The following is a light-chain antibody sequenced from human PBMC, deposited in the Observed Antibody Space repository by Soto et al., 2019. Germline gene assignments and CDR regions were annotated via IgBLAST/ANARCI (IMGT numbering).Light chain of an antibody. Sequence: EIVLTQSPATLSLSPGERATLSCRASQSVSSYFAWYQQKPGQAPRLLIYDASNRATGIPARFRGSGSGTDFTLTISSLEPEDFAVYYCQQRSSWPRMCTFGQGTKLEI. J-gene: IGKJ2*02. CDR2: DAS. CDR1: QSVSSY. V-gene: IGKV3-11*01. CDR3: QQRSSWPRMCT.